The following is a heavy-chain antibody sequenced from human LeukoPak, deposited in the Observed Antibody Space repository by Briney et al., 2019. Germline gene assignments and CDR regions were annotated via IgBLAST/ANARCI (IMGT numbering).Heavy chain of an antibody. V-gene: IGHV1-2*02. D-gene: IGHD5-24*01. CDR1: GYTFTGYY. CDR2: INPNSGGT. J-gene: IGHJ4*02. CDR3: ARSRRVEMATYDY. Sequence: ASVKASCKASGYTFTGYYMHWVRQAPGQGLEWMGWINPNSGGTNYAQKFQGRVTMTRDTSICTAYMELSRLRSDDTAVYYCARSRRVEMATYDYWGQGTLVTVSS.